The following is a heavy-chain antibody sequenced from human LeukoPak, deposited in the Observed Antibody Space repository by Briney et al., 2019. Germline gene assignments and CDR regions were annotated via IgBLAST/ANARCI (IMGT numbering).Heavy chain of an antibody. CDR2: INHSGST. CDR1: GGSFSGYY. Sequence: SETLSLTCAVYGGSFSGYYWSWIRQPPGKGLEWLGEINHSGSTNYNPSLKSQVTISVDTSKNQFSLKLSSVTAADTAVYYCARAGGYSGYDLGLYYFDYWGQGTLVTVSS. J-gene: IGHJ4*02. CDR3: ARAGGYSGYDLGLYYFDY. D-gene: IGHD5-12*01. V-gene: IGHV4-34*01.